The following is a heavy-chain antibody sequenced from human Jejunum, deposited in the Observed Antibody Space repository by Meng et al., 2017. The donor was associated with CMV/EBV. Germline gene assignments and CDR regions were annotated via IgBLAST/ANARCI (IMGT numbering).Heavy chain of an antibody. D-gene: IGHD4-11*01. J-gene: IGHJ4*02. CDR2: IANDRSTK. CDR3: VKALFYSFDY. Sequence: QVRSVESGGGGVQPGGSLSLSCAASGFTFSSSAMHWVRQFPGKGFEWLSFIANDRSTKTYTDSVKGRFTTYRDDSKNTVYLEMNSLRVEDTAVYYCVKALFYSFDYWGQGSLVTVAS. CDR1: GFTFSSSA. V-gene: IGHV3-30*02.